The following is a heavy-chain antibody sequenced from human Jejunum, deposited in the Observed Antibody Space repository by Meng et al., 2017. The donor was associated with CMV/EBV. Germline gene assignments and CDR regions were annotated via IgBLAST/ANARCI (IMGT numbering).Heavy chain of an antibody. CDR2: IYYSGST. D-gene: IGHD4-23*01. CDR3: ARDLDLGGGAFDY. V-gene: IGHV4-39*07. J-gene: IGHJ4*02. Sequence: QLQLQASGPGLVKPSETLSLTCTVSGGSITSSNYYWGWIRQPPGKGLEWIGSIYYSGSTSYNPSLKSRVTISVDTSKNQLSLKLSSVTAADTAVYYCARDLDLGGGAFDYWGQGTLVTVSS. CDR1: GGSITSSNYY.